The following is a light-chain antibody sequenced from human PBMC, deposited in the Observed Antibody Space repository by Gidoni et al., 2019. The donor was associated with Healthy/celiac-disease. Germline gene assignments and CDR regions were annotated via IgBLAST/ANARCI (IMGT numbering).Light chain of an antibody. V-gene: IGKV2-28*01. CDR1: QSLLHSNGYNY. Sequence: DIVMTQSPLSLPVTPGEPASIPCMSSQSLLHSNGYNYLDWYLQKPGQAPQLLIYLGSNRASGVPDRFSGSGSGTDFTLKISRVEAEDVGVYYCMQAIQNPWTFGQGTKVEIK. CDR3: MQAIQNPWT. CDR2: LGS. J-gene: IGKJ1*01.